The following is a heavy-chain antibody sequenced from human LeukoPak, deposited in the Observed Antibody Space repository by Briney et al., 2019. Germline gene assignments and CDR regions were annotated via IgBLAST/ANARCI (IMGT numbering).Heavy chain of an antibody. Sequence: GGSLRLSCAASVFTFSDYYMSWLRQAPGKGLEWVSYISSSSSYTNYADSVKGRFTISRDNAKNSLYLQMNSLRAEDTAVYYCARYEYSYVYGMDVWGQGTTVTVSS. CDR3: ARYEYSYVYGMDV. V-gene: IGHV3-11*03. CDR2: ISSSSSYT. D-gene: IGHD5-18*01. J-gene: IGHJ6*02. CDR1: VFTFSDYY.